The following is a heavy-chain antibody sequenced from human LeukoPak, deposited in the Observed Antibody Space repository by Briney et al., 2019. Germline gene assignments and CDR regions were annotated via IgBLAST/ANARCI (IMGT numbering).Heavy chain of an antibody. V-gene: IGHV4-61*02. D-gene: IGHD6-6*01. CDR1: GGSISSGSYY. CDR3: ARDDSSSSMFDY. J-gene: IGHJ4*02. Sequence: SSQTLSLTCTVSGGSISSGSYYWSWIRQPAGKGLEWIGRIYTSGSTNYNPSLKSRVTISVDTSKNQFSLKLSSVTAADTAVYYCARDDSSSSMFDYWGQGTLVTVSS. CDR2: IYTSGST.